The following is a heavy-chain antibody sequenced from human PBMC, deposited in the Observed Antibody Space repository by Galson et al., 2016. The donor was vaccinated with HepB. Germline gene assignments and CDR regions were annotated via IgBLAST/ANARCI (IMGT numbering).Heavy chain of an antibody. Sequence: CAISGDSVSSNSATWNWIRQSPSRGLEWLGRTYYRSKWYNDYALSVKSRITINPDTSKNQFSLQLNSVTPGDTAVYYRARVRSGYSGYANPYYYGMDVWGQGSTVTVSS. D-gene: IGHD5-12*01. J-gene: IGHJ6*02. V-gene: IGHV6-1*01. CDR2: TYYRSKWYN. CDR1: GDSVSSNSAT. CDR3: ARVRSGYSGYANPYYYGMDV.